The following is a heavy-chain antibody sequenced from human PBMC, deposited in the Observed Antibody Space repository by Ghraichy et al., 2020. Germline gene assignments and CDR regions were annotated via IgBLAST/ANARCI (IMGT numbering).Heavy chain of an antibody. D-gene: IGHD6-13*01. CDR2: IYSGGST. V-gene: IGHV3-66*01. Sequence: GGSLRLSCAASGFTVSSNYMSWVRQAPGKGLEWVSVIYSGGSTYYADSVKGRFTISRDNSKNTLYLQMNSLRAEDTAVYYCARDHRSAAGGYWYFDLWGRGTLVTVSS. CDR3: ARDHRSAAGGYWYFDL. J-gene: IGHJ2*01. CDR1: GFTVSSNY.